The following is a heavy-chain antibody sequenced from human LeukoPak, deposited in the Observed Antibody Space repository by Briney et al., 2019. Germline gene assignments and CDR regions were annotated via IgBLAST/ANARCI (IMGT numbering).Heavy chain of an antibody. D-gene: IGHD1-1*01. Sequence: GASVKVSCKASGYTFTNYYIHWVRQAPGQGLEWMAIINPSGGSTTYAQKFQVRVTVTRDTSTSTVYMELSSLRSEDTAVYYCARDPTGTAYDAFDIWGQGTMVTVSS. CDR2: INPSGGST. J-gene: IGHJ3*02. V-gene: IGHV1-46*01. CDR3: ARDPTGTAYDAFDI. CDR1: GYTFTNYY.